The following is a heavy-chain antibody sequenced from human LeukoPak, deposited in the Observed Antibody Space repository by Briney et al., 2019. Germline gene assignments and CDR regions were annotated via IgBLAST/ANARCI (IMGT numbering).Heavy chain of an antibody. CDR3: ARADYGGNVDY. J-gene: IGHJ4*02. D-gene: IGHD4-23*01. V-gene: IGHV1-2*02. CDR1: GYTFTVYY. CDR2: INPNSGGT. Sequence: ASVKVSCTASGYTFTVYYMHWVRQAPGQGLEWMGWINPNSGGTNYAQKFQGRVTMTRDTSISTAYMELSRLRSDDTAVYYCARADYGGNVDYWGQGTLVTVSS.